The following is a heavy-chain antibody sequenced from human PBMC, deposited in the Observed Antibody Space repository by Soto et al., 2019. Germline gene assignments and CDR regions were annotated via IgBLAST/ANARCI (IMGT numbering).Heavy chain of an antibody. J-gene: IGHJ3*02. Sequence: SETLSLTCTVSGGSISSYYWSWIRQPPGKGLEWIGDIYYSRSTNYNPSLKSRVTISVDTSKNQFSLKLSSVTAADTAVYYCARDNWGSGAFDIWGQGTMVTGSS. V-gene: IGHV4-59*01. CDR1: GGSISSYY. D-gene: IGHD7-27*01. CDR2: IYYSRST. CDR3: ARDNWGSGAFDI.